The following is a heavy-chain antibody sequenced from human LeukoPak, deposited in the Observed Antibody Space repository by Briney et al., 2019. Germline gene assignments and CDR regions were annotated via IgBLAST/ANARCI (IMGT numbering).Heavy chain of an antibody. CDR2: TYYRSKWYN. D-gene: IGHD3-9*01. J-gene: IGHJ4*02. Sequence: SSQTLSLTCAISGDSVSSNNGAWNWIRQSPSRGLEWLGRTYYRSKWYNDYAGSLISRITISPDTSKNQFSLQLYSVTPEDTAMYYCARDVGTTGWHTFDYWGQGTLVTVSS. CDR3: ARDVGTTGWHTFDY. V-gene: IGHV6-1*01. CDR1: GDSVSSNNGA.